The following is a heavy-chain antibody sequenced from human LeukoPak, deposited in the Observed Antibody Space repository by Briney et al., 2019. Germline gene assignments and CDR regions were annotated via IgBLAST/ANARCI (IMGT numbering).Heavy chain of an antibody. V-gene: IGHV1-8*01. J-gene: IGHJ4*02. D-gene: IGHD6-19*01. CDR1: GYTFTSYD. CDR3: ARALRGVAVAGTSYYFDY. CDR2: MNSNSGNT. Sequence: ASVKLSCKASGYTFTSYDINWVRQATGQGLEWMGWMNSNSGNTGYAQKFQGRVIMTRNTSISTAYMELSSLRSEDTAVYYCARALRGVAVAGTSYYFDYWGQGTLVTVSS.